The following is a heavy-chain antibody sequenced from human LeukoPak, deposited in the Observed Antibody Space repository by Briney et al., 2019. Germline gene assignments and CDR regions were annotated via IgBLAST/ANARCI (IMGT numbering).Heavy chain of an antibody. V-gene: IGHV3-74*01. CDR2: INSDGSST. CDR3: ARSYGMDV. CDR1: GFTFSTYW. J-gene: IGHJ6*02. Sequence: GGSLRLSCAASGFTFSTYWMHWVRQAPGKGPVWVSRINSDGSSTTYADSVKGRFTISRDNAKSTLYLQMNSLRAEDTAVYYCARSYGMDVWGQGTTATVSS.